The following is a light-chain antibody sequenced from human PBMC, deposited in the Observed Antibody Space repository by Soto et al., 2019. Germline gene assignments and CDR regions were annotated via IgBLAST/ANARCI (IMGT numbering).Light chain of an antibody. V-gene: IGKV1-39*01. CDR3: QQSYSSPRYT. J-gene: IGKJ2*01. Sequence: DIQMTQSPPSLSASVGDTVTITCRASQSINRYLNWYRQKPGKAPEVLIYAASTLQSGVPSRFSGSGSGTDFTLTISSLQPDDFSTYYYQQSYSSPRYTFGEGTKLEIK. CDR2: AAS. CDR1: QSINRY.